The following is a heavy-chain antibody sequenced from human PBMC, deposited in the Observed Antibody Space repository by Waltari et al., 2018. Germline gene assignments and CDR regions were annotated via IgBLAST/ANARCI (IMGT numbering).Heavy chain of an antibody. CDR1: GFTFSNYI. CDR2: IKNDGSTT. J-gene: IGHJ4*02. V-gene: IGHV3-74*01. D-gene: IGHD3-22*01. Sequence: EVPLVESGGGSVQPGGSLRLPCAASGFTFSNYIMHWVRQSSGEGLVWIPRIKNDGSTTRYADSVGGRFTISRDNAKKTLYLDMNHLRVEDTAIYYCARDYNYKIDYWGQGILVTVSS. CDR3: ARDYNYKIDY.